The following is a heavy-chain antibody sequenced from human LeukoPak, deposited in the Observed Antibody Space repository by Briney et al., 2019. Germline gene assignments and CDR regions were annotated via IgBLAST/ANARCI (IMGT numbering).Heavy chain of an antibody. CDR1: GGTFSNYA. CDR2: FDPEDGET. J-gene: IGHJ4*02. Sequence: ASVKVSCKASGGTFSNYAISWVRQTPGKGLEWMGGFDPEDGETIYAQKFQGRVTMTEDTSTDTAYMELSSLRSEDTAVYYCATAADLARRYFDYWGQGTLVTVSS. D-gene: IGHD6-6*01. CDR3: ATAADLARRYFDY. V-gene: IGHV1-24*01.